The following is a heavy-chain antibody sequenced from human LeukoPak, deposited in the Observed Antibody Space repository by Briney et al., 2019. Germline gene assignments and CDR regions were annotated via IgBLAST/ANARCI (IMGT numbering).Heavy chain of an antibody. J-gene: IGHJ4*02. CDR3: AREGGPYPPLDY. Sequence: SETLSLTCGVSGGSISNTNWWTWFRQPPGKGLEWIGEVNLQGSTNYNPSLKSRVAISVDKSENHISLKLTSVTAADTAEYYCAREGGPYPPLDYSGQGTLVTVAS. V-gene: IGHV4-4*02. CDR1: GGSISNTNW. CDR2: VNLQGST.